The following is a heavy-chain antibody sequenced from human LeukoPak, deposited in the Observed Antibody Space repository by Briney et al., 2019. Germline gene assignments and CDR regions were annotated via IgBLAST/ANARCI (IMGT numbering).Heavy chain of an antibody. V-gene: IGHV3-23*01. J-gene: IGHJ4*02. CDR1: GFTSSNYT. D-gene: IGHD3-16*01. CDR3: ATIWGY. CDR2: IGSSGVDR. Sequence: GGSLRLSCVASGFTSSNYTMTWVRQAPGKGLEWVSSIGSSGVDRYYVDSVKGRFTISRDNFKNTLYLQMNSLRADDTAVYYCATIWGYWGQGSLVTVSS.